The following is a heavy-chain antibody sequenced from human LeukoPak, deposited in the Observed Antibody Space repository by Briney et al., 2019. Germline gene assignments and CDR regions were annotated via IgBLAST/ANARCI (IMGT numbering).Heavy chain of an antibody. V-gene: IGHV4-39*07. CDR2: IYYSGST. Sequence: PSETLSLTCTVSGVSISSIGDYWGWIRQPPGKGLEWIGSIYYSGSTYYNPSLKSRVTISVDTSKNQFSLKLSSVTAADTAVYYCARGRGKYYYDSSGYSAHIDYWGQGTLVTVSS. J-gene: IGHJ4*02. CDR3: ARGRGKYYYDSSGYSAHIDY. CDR1: GVSISSIGDY. D-gene: IGHD3-22*01.